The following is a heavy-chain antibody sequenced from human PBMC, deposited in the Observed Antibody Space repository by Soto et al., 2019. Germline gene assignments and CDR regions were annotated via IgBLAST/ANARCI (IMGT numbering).Heavy chain of an antibody. CDR2: ISGSGGST. V-gene: IGHV3-23*01. D-gene: IGHD4-17*01. CDR3: ANDYGDYGSGAFDI. CDR1: GFTFSSYA. J-gene: IGHJ3*02. Sequence: GGSLRLSCAASGFTFSSYAMSWVRQAPGKGLEWVSAISGSGGSTYYADSVKGRFTISRDNSKNTLYLQMNSLRAEDTAVYYYANDYGDYGSGAFDIWGQGTMVTVSS.